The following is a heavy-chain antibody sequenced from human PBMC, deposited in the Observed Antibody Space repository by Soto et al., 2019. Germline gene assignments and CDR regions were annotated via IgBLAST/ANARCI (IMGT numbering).Heavy chain of an antibody. CDR3: ASQTYYDIFTGAADWFDP. CDR2: IYYSGST. CDR1: GGSISSSSYY. D-gene: IGHD3-9*01. Sequence: SETLSLTCTVSGGSISSSSYYWGWIRQPPGKGLEWIGSIYYSGSTYYNPSLKSRVTISVDTSKNQFSLKLSSVTAADTAVYYCASQTYYDIFTGAADWFDPWGQETLLTISS. V-gene: IGHV4-39*01. J-gene: IGHJ5*02.